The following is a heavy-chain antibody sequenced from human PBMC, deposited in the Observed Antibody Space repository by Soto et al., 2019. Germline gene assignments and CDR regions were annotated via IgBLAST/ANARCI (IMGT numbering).Heavy chain of an antibody. CDR3: AKDREYSSDYFDY. CDR1: GFTFSSYG. CDR2: ISYDGSNK. J-gene: IGHJ4*02. D-gene: IGHD6-19*01. Sequence: GGSLRLSCAASGFTFSSYGMHWVRQAPGKGLEWVAVISYDGSNKYYADSVKGRFTISRDNSKNTLYLQMNSLRAEDTAVYYCAKDREYSSDYFDYWGQGTLVTVSS. V-gene: IGHV3-30*18.